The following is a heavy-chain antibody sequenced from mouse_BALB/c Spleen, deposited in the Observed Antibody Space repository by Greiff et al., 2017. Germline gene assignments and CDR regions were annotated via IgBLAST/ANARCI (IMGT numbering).Heavy chain of an antibody. CDR1: GFNIKDYY. CDR2: IDPENGDT. Sequence: EVQLQQSGAELVRPGASVKLSCTASGFNIKDYYMHWVKQRPEQGLEWIGWIDPENGDTEYAPKFQGKATMTADTSSNTAYLQLSSLTSEDTAVYYCNAGDYYAMDYWGQGTSVTVSS. CDR3: NAGDYYAMDY. J-gene: IGHJ4*01. V-gene: IGHV14-4*02.